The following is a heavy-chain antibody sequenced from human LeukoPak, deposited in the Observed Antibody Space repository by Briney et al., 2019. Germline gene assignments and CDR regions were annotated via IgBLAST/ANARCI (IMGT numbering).Heavy chain of an antibody. J-gene: IGHJ4*02. CDR2: ISYDENKK. V-gene: IGHV3-30*03. CDR3: ARDPGRRVYGSGWTFYYCDY. CDR1: GFTFSVYG. Sequence: GGSLRLSCAASGFTFSVYGMHWVRQAPGKGLEWVAVISYDENKKYYADSVKGRFTISRDNSKNTLYLQMNSLRVEDMAVYYCARDPGRRVYGSGWTFYYCDYWGQGTLVTVSS. D-gene: IGHD6-25*01.